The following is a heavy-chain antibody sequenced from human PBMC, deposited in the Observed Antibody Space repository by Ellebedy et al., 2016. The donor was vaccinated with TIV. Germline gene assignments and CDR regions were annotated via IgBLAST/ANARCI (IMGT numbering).Heavy chain of an antibody. Sequence: SETLSLTCTVSGGSTSSRDYYWGWIRQPPGKGLEWIAAMFHSGSPNYSSSLKSRLTTSRDTSKNQFSLRLSSVTAEDTAVYYCARGYYDWGNSYHFDSWGQGALVTVSS. CDR1: GGSTSSRDYY. J-gene: IGHJ4*02. CDR2: MFHSGSP. CDR3: ARGYYDWGNSYHFDS. D-gene: IGHD3-10*01. V-gene: IGHV4-39*07.